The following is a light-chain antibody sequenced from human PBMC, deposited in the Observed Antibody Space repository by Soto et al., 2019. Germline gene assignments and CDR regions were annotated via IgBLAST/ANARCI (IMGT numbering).Light chain of an antibody. J-gene: IGKJ4*01. CDR2: GAS. CDR1: RNINTY. CDR3: LQDYSFPLT. Sequence: DIQMAQSPSSLSASVGDTITITCRASRNINTYLNWYQQKPGKAPKLLIFGASSLQSGVPSRFSGSGSGTDFILTISSLQPEDFATYYCLQDYSFPLTFGGGTKVDIK. V-gene: IGKV1-39*01.